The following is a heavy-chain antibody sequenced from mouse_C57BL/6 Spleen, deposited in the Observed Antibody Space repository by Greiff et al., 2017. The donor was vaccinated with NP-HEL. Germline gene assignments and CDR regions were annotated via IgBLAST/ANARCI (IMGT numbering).Heavy chain of an antibody. CDR1: GYSFTGYF. J-gene: IGHJ2*01. V-gene: IGHV1-20*01. Sequence: VQLQQSGPELVKPGDSVKISCKASGYSFTGYFMNWVMQSHGKSLEWIGRINPYNGDTFYNQKFKGKATLTVDKSSSTAHMELRSLTSEDSAVYYCARSLQLDYYFDYWGQGTTLTVSS. CDR2: INPYNGDT. CDR3: ARSLQLDYYFDY. D-gene: IGHD1-3*01.